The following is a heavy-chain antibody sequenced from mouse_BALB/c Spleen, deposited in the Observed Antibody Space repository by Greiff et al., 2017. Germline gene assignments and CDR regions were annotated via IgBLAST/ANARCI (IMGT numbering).Heavy chain of an antibody. Sequence: EVQLMESGGGLVKPGGSLKLSCAASGFTFSSYAMYWVRQSPEKRLEWVAEISSGGSYTYYPDTVTGRCTISRDNAKYTLYLVMSSLRSEETAMYYGASGTGGFDYWGQGTTLTVSA. CDR3: ASGTGGFDY. V-gene: IGHV5-9-4*01. CDR2: ISSGGSYT. D-gene: IGHD4-1*01. CDR1: GFTFSSYA. J-gene: IGHJ2*01.